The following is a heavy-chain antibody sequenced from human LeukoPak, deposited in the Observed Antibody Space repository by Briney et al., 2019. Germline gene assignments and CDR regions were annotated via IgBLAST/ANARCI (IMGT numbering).Heavy chain of an antibody. V-gene: IGHV3-74*01. D-gene: IGHD2/OR15-2a*01. CDR1: GFTFSSYW. Sequence: PGGSLRLSCAASGFTFSSYWMHWVRQAPGKGLAWVSRISTDGSTISHADSVKGRFTITRDNAKNTPYLQMNSLRAEDTAVYYCARDVYAAFDYWGQGTLVTVSS. CDR3: ARDVYAAFDY. CDR2: ISTDGSTI. J-gene: IGHJ4*02.